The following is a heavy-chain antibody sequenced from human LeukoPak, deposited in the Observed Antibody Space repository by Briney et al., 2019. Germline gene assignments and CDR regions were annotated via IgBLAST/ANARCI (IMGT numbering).Heavy chain of an antibody. D-gene: IGHD6-6*01. CDR3: ARDPPRIAARLVPFDY. CDR2: IYHSGST. J-gene: IGHJ4*02. V-gene: IGHV4-38-2*02. CDR1: GYSISSGYY. Sequence: SETLSLTCTVSGYSISSGYYWGWIRQPPGKGLEWIGSIYHSGSTYYNPSLKSRVTISVDTSKNQFSLKLSSVTAADTAVYYCARDPPRIAARLVPFDYWGQGTLVTVSS.